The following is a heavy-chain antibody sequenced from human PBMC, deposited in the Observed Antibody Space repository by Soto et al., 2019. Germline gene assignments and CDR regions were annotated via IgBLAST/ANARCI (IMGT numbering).Heavy chain of an antibody. Sequence: GASVKVSCKVSGYTLTELSMHWVRQAPGKGLEWMGGFDPEDGETIYAQKFQGRVTMTEDTSTDTAYMELSSLRSEDTAVYYCATQYCSGRSCHPTFDYWGQGTLVTVSS. CDR1: GYTLTELS. J-gene: IGHJ4*02. CDR3: ATQYCSGRSCHPTFDY. CDR2: FDPEDGET. D-gene: IGHD2-15*01. V-gene: IGHV1-24*01.